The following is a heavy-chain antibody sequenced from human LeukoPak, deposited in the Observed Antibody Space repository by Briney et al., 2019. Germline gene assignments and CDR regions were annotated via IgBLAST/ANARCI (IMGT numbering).Heavy chain of an antibody. D-gene: IGHD5-24*01. CDR3: ARKDDYNYPWYFDL. CDR2: IYYSGST. V-gene: IGHV4-59*01. J-gene: IGHJ2*01. Sequence: PSETLSLTCTVSGGSISSYYWSWIRQPPGKGLEWIGYIYYSGSTNYNPSLKSRVTISVDTSKNQFSLKLSSVTAADTAVYYCARKDDYNYPWYFDLWGRGTLVTVSS. CDR1: GGSISSYY.